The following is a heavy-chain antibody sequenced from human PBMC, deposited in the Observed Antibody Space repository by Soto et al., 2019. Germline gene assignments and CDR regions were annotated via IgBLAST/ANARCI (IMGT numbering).Heavy chain of an antibody. J-gene: IGHJ2*01. D-gene: IGHD2-8*01. Sequence: QVQLQESGPGLVKPSETLSLTFSVSGGSITIYYWIWLRQSPGRGLDWIGYIHYTGSTNYSHSLKARVNISIDTSKGHSALQLNSGTDAATSFYYYSRRHGYGSICYPYYYHLWDRGTLDTVSS. CDR2: IHYTGST. CDR3: SRRHGYGSICYPYYYHL. CDR1: GGSITIYY. V-gene: IGHV4-59*08.